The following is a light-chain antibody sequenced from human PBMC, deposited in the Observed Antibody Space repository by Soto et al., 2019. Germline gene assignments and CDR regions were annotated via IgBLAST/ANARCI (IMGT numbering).Light chain of an antibody. CDR2: YIS. CDR1: QSAGTF. Sequence: EIVITQSPSTLSVSPRETASLSCRASQSAGTFLAWYQQKPGQAPRLLIYYISTRATGIPARFSGSGSGTEFTLTINSLQSEDSAVYYCQQHNQWPITFGQGTRLEIK. CDR3: QQHNQWPIT. J-gene: IGKJ5*01. V-gene: IGKV3D-15*01.